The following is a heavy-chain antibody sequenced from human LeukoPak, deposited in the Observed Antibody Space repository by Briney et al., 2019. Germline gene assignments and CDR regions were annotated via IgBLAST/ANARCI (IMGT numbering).Heavy chain of an antibody. CDR3: ARAIRGFDY. CDR2: IYYSGST. CDR1: GGSISSYY. J-gene: IGHJ4*02. Sequence: SETLSLTCTVSGGSISSYYWSWIRQPPGKGLEWIGYIYYSGSTNYNPSLKSRVTISVDTSKNQFSLKLSSATAADTAVYYCARAIRGFDYWGQGTLVTVSS. V-gene: IGHV4-59*01. D-gene: IGHD3-16*01.